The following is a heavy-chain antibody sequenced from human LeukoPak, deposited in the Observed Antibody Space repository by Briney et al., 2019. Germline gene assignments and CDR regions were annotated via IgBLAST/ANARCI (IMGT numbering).Heavy chain of an antibody. Sequence: ASVKVSCKASGYTFTSYDINWVRQATGQGLEWMGWMNPNSGNTGYAQKFQGRVTMTRNTSISTAYMELSSLRSEDTAVYYSARAGLSIAARPISWFDPWGQGTLVTVSS. CDR2: MNPNSGNT. CDR1: GYTFTSYD. V-gene: IGHV1-8*01. D-gene: IGHD6-6*01. CDR3: ARAGLSIAARPISWFDP. J-gene: IGHJ5*02.